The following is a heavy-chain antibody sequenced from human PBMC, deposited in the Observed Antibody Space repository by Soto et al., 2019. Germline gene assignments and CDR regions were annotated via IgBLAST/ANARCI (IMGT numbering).Heavy chain of an antibody. Sequence: GGSLRLSCAASGFPFSSYGMHWVRRAPGKGLEWVAVIWYDGSKKYYADSVKGRFTISRDNSKNTLDLQMNSLRAEDMAVYYCARATYYYDNSGSGYGLDVWGQGTTVTVSS. CDR3: ARATYYYDNSGSGYGLDV. CDR2: IWYDGSKK. V-gene: IGHV3-33*01. D-gene: IGHD3-22*01. J-gene: IGHJ6*02. CDR1: GFPFSSYG.